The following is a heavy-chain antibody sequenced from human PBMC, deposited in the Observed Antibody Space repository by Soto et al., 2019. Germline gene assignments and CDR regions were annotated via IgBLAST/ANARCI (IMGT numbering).Heavy chain of an antibody. V-gene: IGHV3-21*06. CDR1: GFTFTRYS. J-gene: IGHJ4*02. CDR2: ISSTTNYI. Sequence: GGSLRLSCAASGFTFTRYSMNCVRQAPGKGLEWVSSISSTTNYIYYGDSMKGRFTISRDNSKNSLYLEMNSLRAEDTAVYYCARESEDLTSNFDYWGQGTLVTVSS. CDR3: ARESEDLTSNFDY.